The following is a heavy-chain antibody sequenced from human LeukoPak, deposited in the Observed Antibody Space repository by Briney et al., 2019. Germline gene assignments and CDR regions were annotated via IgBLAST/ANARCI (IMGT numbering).Heavy chain of an antibody. CDR1: GGSISSYY. CDR2: INHSGST. V-gene: IGHV4-34*01. CDR3: ARDGNYYDRSGYYFSAFDL. Sequence: SETLSLTCTVSGGSISSYYWSWIRQPPGKGLEWIGEINHSGSTNYNPSLKSRVTISVDTSKNQFSLKMSSVTAADAAVYYCARDGNYYDRSGYYFSAFDLWGQGTMVTVSS. D-gene: IGHD3-22*01. J-gene: IGHJ3*01.